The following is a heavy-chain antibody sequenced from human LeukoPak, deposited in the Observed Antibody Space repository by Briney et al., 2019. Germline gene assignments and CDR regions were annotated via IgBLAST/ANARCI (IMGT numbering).Heavy chain of an antibody. J-gene: IGHJ5*02. Sequence: SETLSLTCTVSGDSISTSNSYWGWIRQPPGKGLEWIGSIYYSGNTYYNASLKSRVTISVDTSKNQFSLKLSSVTAADTAVYYCARVRAPTTGDWFDPWGQGTLVTVSS. CDR2: IYYSGNT. CDR3: ARVRAPTTGDWFDP. D-gene: IGHD4-17*01. CDR1: GDSISTSNSY. V-gene: IGHV4-39*01.